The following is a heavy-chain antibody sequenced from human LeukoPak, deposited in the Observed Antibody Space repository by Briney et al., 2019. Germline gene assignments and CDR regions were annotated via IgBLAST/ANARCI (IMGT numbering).Heavy chain of an antibody. CDR3: VGSYGGYVLDY. V-gene: IGHV4-59*13. CDR2: VFNNGGT. J-gene: IGHJ4*02. Sequence: SEALFLTCRVPGGHIGSYHWNWVRQPSGKGLEWIGIVFNNGGTKHNPSLKSRVAISVDTSKNQFALKLTSVTAADTAVYYCVGSYGGYVLDYWGQGALVIVSS. D-gene: IGHD5-12*01. CDR1: GGHIGSYH.